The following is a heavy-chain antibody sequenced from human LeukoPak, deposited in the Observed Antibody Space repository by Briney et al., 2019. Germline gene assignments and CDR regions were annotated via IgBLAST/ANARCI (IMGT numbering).Heavy chain of an antibody. V-gene: IGHV4-59*12. Sequence: IPSEALSLTCTVSGGSISSYYWGWIRQPPGKGLEWIGYIYYSGSTNYNPSLKSRVTISVDTSKNQFSLKLSSVTAADTAVYYCARLVKMGAVLDYGDYNLNQGPKTPNEYYFDYWGQGTLVTVSS. J-gene: IGHJ4*02. CDR3: ARLVKMGAVLDYGDYNLNQGPKTPNEYYFDY. CDR1: GGSISSYY. D-gene: IGHD4-17*01. CDR2: IYYSGST.